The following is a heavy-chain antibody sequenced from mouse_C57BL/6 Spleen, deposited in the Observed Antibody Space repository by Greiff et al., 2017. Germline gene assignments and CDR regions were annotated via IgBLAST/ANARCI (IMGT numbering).Heavy chain of an antibody. V-gene: IGHV1-64*01. D-gene: IGHD3-2*02. J-gene: IGHJ2*01. Sequence: QVQLKQPGAELVKPGASVKLSCKASGYTFTSYWMHWVKQRPGQGLEWIGMIHPNSGSTNYNEKFKSKATLTVDKSSSTAYMQLSSLTSEDSAVYYCARIGYGGDYFDYWGQGTTLTVSS. CDR2: IHPNSGST. CDR1: GYTFTSYW. CDR3: ARIGYGGDYFDY.